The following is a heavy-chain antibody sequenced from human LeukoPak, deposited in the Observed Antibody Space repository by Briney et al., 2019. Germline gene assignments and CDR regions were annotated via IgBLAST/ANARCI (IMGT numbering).Heavy chain of an antibody. J-gene: IGHJ4*02. CDR1: GGSISSGGYS. V-gene: IGHV4-30-2*01. D-gene: IGHD7-27*01. Sequence: PSQTLSLTCAVSGGSISSGGYSWSWIRQPPGKGLEWIGYIYHSGSTYYNPSLKSRVTISVDRSKNQFSLKLSSVTAADTAVCYCASRNWGSDYWGQGTLVTVSS. CDR3: ASRNWGSDY. CDR2: IYHSGST.